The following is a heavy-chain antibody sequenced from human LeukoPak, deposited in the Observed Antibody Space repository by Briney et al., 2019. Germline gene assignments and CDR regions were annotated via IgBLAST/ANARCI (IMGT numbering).Heavy chain of an antibody. CDR1: GFTFSSYC. Sequence: PGGSLRLSCAASGFTFSSYCMNWVRQAPGKGLEWVSSISSSSSYIYYAASVKGRSTISRDNAKNSLYLQMNSPRAEDTAVYYCARVLCSSTSCYDDYYGMDVWSQGTTATVSS. CDR3: ARVLCSSTSCYDDYYGMDV. D-gene: IGHD2-2*01. V-gene: IGHV3-21*01. J-gene: IGHJ6*02. CDR2: ISSSSSYI.